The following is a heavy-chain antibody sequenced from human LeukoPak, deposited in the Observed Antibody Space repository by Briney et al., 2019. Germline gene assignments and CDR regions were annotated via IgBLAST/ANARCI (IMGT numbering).Heavy chain of an antibody. CDR3: GRSSYDSGLPIDY. CDR2: INSDGSST. V-gene: IGHV3-74*01. J-gene: IGHJ4*02. D-gene: IGHD3-10*01. Sequence: GGTLRLSCAASGFTFSIYGLSWVRQAPGKGLVWVSRINSDGSSTNYADFVKGRFTIYRDNAKNTLYLQMNSLSAEDTAVYYCGRSSYDSGLPIDYWGQGTLVTVSS. CDR1: GFTFSIYG.